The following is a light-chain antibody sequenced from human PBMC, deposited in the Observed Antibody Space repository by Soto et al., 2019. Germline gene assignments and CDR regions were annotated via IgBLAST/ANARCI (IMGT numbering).Light chain of an antibody. V-gene: IGKV3-15*01. Sequence: EIVLTQSPGTLSLSPGERATLSCRASQSVGILLAWYQQKPGQAPRLLIHGATTRATGIPARFSGSGSGTEFTLTISSLQSEDSAVYYCQQYNNWPRTFGQGTKVDIK. CDR1: QSVGIL. CDR3: QQYNNWPRT. CDR2: GAT. J-gene: IGKJ1*01.